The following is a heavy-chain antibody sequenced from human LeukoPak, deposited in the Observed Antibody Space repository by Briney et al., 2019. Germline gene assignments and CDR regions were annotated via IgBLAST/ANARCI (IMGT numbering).Heavy chain of an antibody. D-gene: IGHD1-7*01. J-gene: IGHJ4*02. CDR2: IYTSGST. CDR3: ARFDVWNSHFDY. V-gene: IGHV4-61*02. CDR1: GGSISSGVYY. Sequence: PSETPSLTCTVSGGSISSGVYYGSCLRQPAGKGLEWIGRIYTSGSTNYNPSLKSRVTMSVDTSKNQFSLKLSSVTAADTAVYYCARFDVWNSHFDYWGQGTLVTVSS.